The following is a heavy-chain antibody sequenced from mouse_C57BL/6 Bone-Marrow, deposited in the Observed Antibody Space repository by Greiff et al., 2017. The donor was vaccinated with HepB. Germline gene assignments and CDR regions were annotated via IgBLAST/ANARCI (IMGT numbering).Heavy chain of an antibody. CDR1: GYTFTSYW. J-gene: IGHJ2*01. CDR2: IYPGSGST. Sequence: QVQLQQPGAELVKPGASVKMSCKASGYTFTSYWITWVKQRPVQGLEWIGDIYPGSGSTNYNEKFKSKATLTVDTSSSTAYMQLSSLTSEDSAVYYCARTYYGSSYDYFDYWGQGTTLTVSS. CDR3: ARTYYGSSYDYFDY. D-gene: IGHD1-1*01. V-gene: IGHV1-55*01.